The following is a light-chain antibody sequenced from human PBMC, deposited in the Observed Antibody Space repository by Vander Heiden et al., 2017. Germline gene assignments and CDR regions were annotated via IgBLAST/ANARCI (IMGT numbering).Light chain of an antibody. J-gene: IGKJ2*01. CDR1: QSISSY. CDR3: QQSYSTPYT. V-gene: IGKV1-39*01. Sequence: DIQMTQSPSSLSASVGDRVTITCRASQSISSYLNWYQQKPGKAPKLLIYAASSLQSGVTSRVSGSGSGTDFTLTISNLQPEDFATCYCQQSYSTPYTFGQETKLEIK. CDR2: AAS.